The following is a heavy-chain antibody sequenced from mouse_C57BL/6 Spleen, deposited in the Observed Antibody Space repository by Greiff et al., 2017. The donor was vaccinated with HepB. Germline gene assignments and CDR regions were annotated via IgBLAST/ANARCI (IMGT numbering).Heavy chain of an antibody. D-gene: IGHD1-1*01. Sequence: QVQLQQPGAELVKPGASVKLSCKASGYTFTSYWMHWVKQRPGRGLGWIGRIDPNSGGTKYNEKFKSKATLTVDKPSSTAYMQLSSLTSEDSAVYYCAVGITTVVAFYWYFDVWGTGTTVTVSS. J-gene: IGHJ1*03. CDR3: AVGITTVVAFYWYFDV. CDR1: GYTFTSYW. CDR2: IDPNSGGT. V-gene: IGHV1-72*01.